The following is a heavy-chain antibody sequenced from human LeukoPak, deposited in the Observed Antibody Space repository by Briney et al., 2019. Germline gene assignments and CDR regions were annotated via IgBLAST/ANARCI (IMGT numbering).Heavy chain of an antibody. J-gene: IGHJ6*02. CDR1: GYTFTSYD. Sequence: ASVKVSCKASGYTFTSYDINWVRQATGQGLEWMGWMNPNSGNTGYAQKFQGRVTMTRNTSISAAYMELSSLRSEDTAVYYCARGPPGSGYYYYYGMDVWGQGTTVTVSS. D-gene: IGHD2-15*01. V-gene: IGHV1-8*01. CDR3: ARGPPGSGYYYYYGMDV. CDR2: MNPNSGNT.